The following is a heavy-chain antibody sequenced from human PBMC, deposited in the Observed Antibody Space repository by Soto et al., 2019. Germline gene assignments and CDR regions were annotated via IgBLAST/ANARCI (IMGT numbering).Heavy chain of an antibody. Sequence: QVLLVESGGGVVQPGRSLRLSCAGSGFTFSNYGLHWVRQAPGKGLEWVSFTSFDGSHKYYADSVKGRFTISRDNSNNMLYLQMESLRAEDKAVYYCAKDGAPRYCGRSTCRPAGAYWGQGTLVTVSS. CDR1: GFTFSNYG. D-gene: IGHD2-2*01. CDR3: AKDGAPRYCGRSTCRPAGAY. V-gene: IGHV3-30*18. J-gene: IGHJ4*02. CDR2: TSFDGSHK.